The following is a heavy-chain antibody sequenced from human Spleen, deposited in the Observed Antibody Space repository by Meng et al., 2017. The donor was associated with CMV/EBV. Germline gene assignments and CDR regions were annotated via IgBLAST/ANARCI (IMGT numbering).Heavy chain of an antibody. CDR3: ARDLWGSRYYFDY. CDR2: IYYSGST. V-gene: IGHV4-30-4*08. CDR1: GGSISSGDYY. J-gene: IGHJ4*02. D-gene: IGHD1-26*01. Sequence: QGHWEEPGAGLVKPSHTLSPTCTGSGGSISSGDYYWSWIRQPPGKGLEWIGYIYYSGSTYYNPSLKSRVTISVDTSKNQFSLKLSSVTAADTAVYYCARDLWGSRYYFDYWGQGTLVTVSS.